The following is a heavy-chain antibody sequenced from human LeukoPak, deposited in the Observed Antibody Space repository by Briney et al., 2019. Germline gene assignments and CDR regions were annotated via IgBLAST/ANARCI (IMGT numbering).Heavy chain of an antibody. CDR2: ISSSSSYI. D-gene: IGHD2-2*02. V-gene: IGHV3-21*01. J-gene: IGHJ4*02. CDR1: GFTFSSYS. CDR3: ARDTSVVPAAITFDY. Sequence: GSLRLSCAASGFTFSSYSMNWVRQAPGKGLEWVSSISSSSSYIYYADSVKGRFTISRDNAKNSLYLQMNSLRAEDTAVYYCARDTSVVPAAITFDYWGQGTLVTVSS.